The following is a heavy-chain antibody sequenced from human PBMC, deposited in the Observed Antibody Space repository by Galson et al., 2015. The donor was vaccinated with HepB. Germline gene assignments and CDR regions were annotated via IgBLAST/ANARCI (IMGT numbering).Heavy chain of an antibody. Sequence: QSGAEVKKPGESLKISCKGSGYSFTSYWIGWVRQMPGKGLEWVGIIYPGDSDTRYSPSFQGQVTISADKSISTAYLQWSSLKASDIAMYYCARPADGGGYYYGMDVWGQGTTVTVSS. J-gene: IGHJ6*02. V-gene: IGHV5-51*01. CDR2: IYPGDSDT. CDR1: GYSFTSYW. D-gene: IGHD3-16*01. CDR3: ARPADGGGYYYGMDV.